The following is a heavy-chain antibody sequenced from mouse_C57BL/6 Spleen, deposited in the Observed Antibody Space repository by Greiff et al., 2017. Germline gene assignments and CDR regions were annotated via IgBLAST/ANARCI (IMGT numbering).Heavy chain of an antibody. CDR1: GYTFTDYE. V-gene: IGHV1-15*01. J-gene: IGHJ1*03. CDR2: IDPETGGT. Sequence: QVQLQQSGAELVRPGASVTLSCKASGYTFTDYEMPWVKQTPVHGLEWIGAIDPETGGTAYNQKFKGKAILTADKSSSTAYMELRSLTSEDSAVYYCTRERGYGNSWYFDVWGTGTTVTVSS. CDR3: TRERGYGNSWYFDV. D-gene: IGHD2-1*01.